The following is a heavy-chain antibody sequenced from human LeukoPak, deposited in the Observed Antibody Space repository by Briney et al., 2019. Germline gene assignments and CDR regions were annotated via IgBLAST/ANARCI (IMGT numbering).Heavy chain of an antibody. J-gene: IGHJ5*02. CDR3: ARFYAQYYGSGSYYIDWFDP. CDR2: IYYSGST. D-gene: IGHD3-10*01. Sequence: PSETLSLTCTVSGGSISSGGYCWSWIRQHPGKGLEWIGYIYYSGSTYYNPSLKSRVTISVDTSKNQFSLKLSSVTAADTAVYYCARFYAQYYGSGSYYIDWFDPWGQGTLVTVSS. CDR1: GGSISSGGYC. V-gene: IGHV4-31*03.